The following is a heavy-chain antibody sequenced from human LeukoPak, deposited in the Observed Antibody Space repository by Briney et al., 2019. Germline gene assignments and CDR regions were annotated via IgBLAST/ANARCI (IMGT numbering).Heavy chain of an antibody. V-gene: IGHV4-61*02. CDR1: GGSISSGSYY. D-gene: IGHD4-17*01. Sequence: SETLSLTCTVSGGSISSGSYYWSWIRQPAGKGLEWIGRIYTSGNTNYNPSLKSRVTISVDTSKNQFSLKLSSVTAADTAVYYCARRATVTTRNAFDIWGQGTMVTVSS. CDR3: ARRATVTTRNAFDI. J-gene: IGHJ3*02. CDR2: IYTSGNT.